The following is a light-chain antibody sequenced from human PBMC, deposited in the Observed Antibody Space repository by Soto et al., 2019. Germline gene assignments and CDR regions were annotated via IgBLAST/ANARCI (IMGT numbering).Light chain of an antibody. Sequence: DIQMTQSPSSLSASVGDRVTITCRASQDISVYLAWYQQKPGKVPKLLIYSASTLQSGVPSRFSGSGSGTDFTLTISSLQPEDVATYFCQKFNTDPLTFCQGTRLEIK. CDR2: SAS. V-gene: IGKV1-27*01. CDR3: QKFNTDPLT. CDR1: QDISVY. J-gene: IGKJ5*01.